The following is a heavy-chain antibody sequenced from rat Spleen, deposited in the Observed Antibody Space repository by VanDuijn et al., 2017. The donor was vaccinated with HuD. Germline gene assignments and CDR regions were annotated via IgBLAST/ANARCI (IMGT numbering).Heavy chain of an antibody. V-gene: IGHV5-19*01. CDR2: ISPSGGST. CDR3: ATGGTTTGDY. D-gene: IGHD1-10*01. Sequence: EVQLVDHGGGLVQPGRSLKLSCAPSGFTFSIYGLAWVRQAPTKGLEWVASISPSGGSTYYRDSVKGRFTISRDNAKSTLYLQMDSLRSEDTATYYCATGGTTTGDYWGQGVMVTVSS. CDR1: GFTFSIYG. J-gene: IGHJ2*01.